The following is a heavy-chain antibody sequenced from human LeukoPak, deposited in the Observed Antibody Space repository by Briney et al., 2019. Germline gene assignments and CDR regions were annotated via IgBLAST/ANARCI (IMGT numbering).Heavy chain of an antibody. Sequence: SETLSLTCTVSGGSVNNGPYYWSWIRQHPGKGLEWIVYISYTGGTYYNPSLESRVSMSVDTSKNQFSLKLSSVTAADTAMYYCARIIVGASFDYGGQGTLVTVSA. D-gene: IGHD1-26*01. J-gene: IGHJ4*02. CDR2: ISYTGGT. V-gene: IGHV4-31*03. CDR3: ARIIVGASFDY. CDR1: GGSVNNGPYY.